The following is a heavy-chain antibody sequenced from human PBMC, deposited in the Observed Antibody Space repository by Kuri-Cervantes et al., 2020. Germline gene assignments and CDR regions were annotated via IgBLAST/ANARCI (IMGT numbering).Heavy chain of an antibody. V-gene: IGHV4-34*01. CDR1: GGSLSGYY. CDR3: AATPGELP. Sequence: SETLSLTCAVYGGSLSGYYWSWIRQPPGEGLEWIGEINHSRSTKYNPSLKSRVTMSVDTSKNQFSLKLSSVTAADTAVYYCAATPGELPWGQGTLVTVSS. D-gene: IGHD1-26*01. CDR2: INHSRST. J-gene: IGHJ5*02.